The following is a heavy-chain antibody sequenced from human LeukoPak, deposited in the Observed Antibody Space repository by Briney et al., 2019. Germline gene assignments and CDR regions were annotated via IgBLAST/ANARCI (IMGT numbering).Heavy chain of an antibody. V-gene: IGHV1-69*05. J-gene: IGHJ3*02. CDR1: GGTFSSYA. D-gene: IGHD5-24*01. CDR3: ARDGGRWLQSGSISAFDI. Sequence: GASVKVSCKASGGTFSSYAISWVRQAPGQGLEWMGGIIPIFGTANYAQEFQGRVTITTDESTSTAYMELSSLRSEDTAVYYCARDGGRWLQSGSISAFDIWGQGTMVTVSS. CDR2: IIPIFGTA.